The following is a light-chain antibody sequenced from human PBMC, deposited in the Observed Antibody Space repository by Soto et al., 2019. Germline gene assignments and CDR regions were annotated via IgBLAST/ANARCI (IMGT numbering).Light chain of an antibody. CDR1: SSDVGTYNL. V-gene: IGLV2-14*02. J-gene: IGLJ3*02. CDR2: EVS. Sequence: QSALTQPASVSGSPGQSITISCTGTSSDVGTYNLVSWYQQHPGKAPKLIIFEVSNRPSGISNRFSGSKTGQTASLSISGLQAEDEADYYCSSYTNSFTWVFGGGTKLTVL. CDR3: SSYTNSFTWV.